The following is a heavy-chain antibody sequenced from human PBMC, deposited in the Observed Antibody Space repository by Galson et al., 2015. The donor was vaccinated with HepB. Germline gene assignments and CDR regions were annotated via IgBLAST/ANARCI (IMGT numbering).Heavy chain of an antibody. V-gene: IGHV3-33*08. CDR2: IWYDGSNK. CDR1: GFTFSSYG. Sequence: SLRLSCAASGFTFSSYGMHWVRQAPGKGLEWVAVIWYDGSNKYYADSVKGRFTISRDNSKNTLYLQMNSLRAEDTAVYYCARCRQQLVVFDAFDIWGQGTMVTVSS. J-gene: IGHJ3*02. CDR3: ARCRQQLVVFDAFDI. D-gene: IGHD6-13*01.